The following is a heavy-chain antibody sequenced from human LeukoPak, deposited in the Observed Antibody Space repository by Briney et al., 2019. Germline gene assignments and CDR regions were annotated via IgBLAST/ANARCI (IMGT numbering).Heavy chain of an antibody. CDR1: NGSFSGFH. V-gene: IGHV4-34*01. J-gene: IGHJ4*02. Sequence: SETLSLTCAVYNGSFSGFHLSWIRQPPGKGLEWIGEINHSGSTNYNPSLKSRVTISVDTSKNQFSLKLSSVTAADTAVYYCASLRERSYYARGFDYWGQGTLVTVSS. D-gene: IGHD1-26*01. CDR2: INHSGST. CDR3: ASLRERSYYARGFDY.